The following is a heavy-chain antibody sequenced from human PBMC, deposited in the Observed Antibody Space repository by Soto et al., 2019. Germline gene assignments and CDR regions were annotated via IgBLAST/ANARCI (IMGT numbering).Heavy chain of an antibody. D-gene: IGHD3-22*01. CDR1: GYTFTSYD. CDR2: MNPNSGNT. J-gene: IGHJ6*02. Sequence: SVKVSCKASGYTFTSYDINWVRQATGQGLEWMGWMNPNSGNTGYARKFQGRVTMTRNTSISTAYMELSSLRSEDTAVYYCASPGITMTSYGMDVWGQGTTVTVSS. V-gene: IGHV1-8*01. CDR3: ASPGITMTSYGMDV.